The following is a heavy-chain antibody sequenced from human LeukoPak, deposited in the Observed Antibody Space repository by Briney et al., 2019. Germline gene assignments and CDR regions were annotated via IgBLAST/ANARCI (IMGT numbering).Heavy chain of an antibody. CDR3: ARHPWARYWFDP. J-gene: IGHJ5*02. CDR1: GGSFSGYY. CDR2: INHSGST. Sequence: PSETLSLTCAVYGGSFSGYYWSWIRQPPGKGLEWIGEINHSGSTNYNPSLKSRVTISLDTSKNQFSLKLSSVTAADTAVYYCARHPWARYWFDPWGQGTLVTVSS. V-gene: IGHV4-34*01. D-gene: IGHD5-24*01.